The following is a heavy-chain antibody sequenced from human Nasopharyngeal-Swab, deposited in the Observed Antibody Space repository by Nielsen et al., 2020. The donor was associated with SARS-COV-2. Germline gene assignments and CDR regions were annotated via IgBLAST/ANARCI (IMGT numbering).Heavy chain of an antibody. J-gene: IGHJ6*02. CDR2: LIPVFGTT. CDR3: ARAITYYYDGSGSPSYGLDV. Sequence: LRQPPGQALEGVGGLIPVFGTTHYSQKFQDRLRVTADASTDTAYMELSSLRSDDTAVYYCARAITYYYDGSGSPSYGLDVWGQGTTVTVSS. V-gene: IGHV1-69*01. D-gene: IGHD3-22*01.